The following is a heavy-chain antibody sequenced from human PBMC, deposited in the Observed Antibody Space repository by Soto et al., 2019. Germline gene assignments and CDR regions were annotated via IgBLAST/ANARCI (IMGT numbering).Heavy chain of an antibody. CDR1: GGSISSYY. D-gene: IGHD6-6*01. V-gene: IGHV4-59*06. Sequence: SETLSLTCTVSGGSISSYYWSWIRQHPGKGLEWIGYIYYSGSTYYNPSLKSRVTISVDTSKNQFSLKLSSVTAADTAVYYCARGIRSIADDYWGQGTLVTVSS. J-gene: IGHJ4*02. CDR2: IYYSGST. CDR3: ARGIRSIADDY.